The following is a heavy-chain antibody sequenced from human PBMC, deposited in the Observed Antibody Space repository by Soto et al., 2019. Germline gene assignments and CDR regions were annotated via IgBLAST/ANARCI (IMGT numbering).Heavy chain of an antibody. CDR3: ARVYGIAVAGTLDF. D-gene: IGHD6-19*01. J-gene: IGHJ4*02. Sequence: EVHLVESGGGLVQPGGSLRLSCAASGFTFRTYNMNWVRQAPGKGLEWVSYISSSTGTIYYADSVKGRFTISRDNAKNSLYLQINSLRAEDTAVYYCARVYGIAVAGTLDFWGQGTLVTVSS. V-gene: IGHV3-48*01. CDR1: GFTFRTYN. CDR2: ISSSTGTI.